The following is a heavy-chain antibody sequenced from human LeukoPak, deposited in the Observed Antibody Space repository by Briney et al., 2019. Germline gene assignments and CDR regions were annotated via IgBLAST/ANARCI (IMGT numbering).Heavy chain of an antibody. V-gene: IGHV3-23*01. CDR1: GFTFSSYA. D-gene: IGHD6-19*01. CDR2: ISGSGGST. J-gene: IGHJ4*02. Sequence: PGGSLRLSCAASGFTFSSYAMSWVRQAPGKGLEWVSAISGSGGSTYYADSVKGRFTISRDNSKNTQYLQMNSLRAEDTAVYYCAKGKYSSGWSYFDYWGQGTLVTVSS. CDR3: AKGKYSSGWSYFDY.